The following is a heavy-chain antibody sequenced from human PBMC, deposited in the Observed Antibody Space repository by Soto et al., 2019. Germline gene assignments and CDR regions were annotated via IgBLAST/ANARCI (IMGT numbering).Heavy chain of an antibody. CDR3: ARREYCSGGSCYLSFDS. V-gene: IGHV4-30-4*01. D-gene: IGHD2-15*01. CDR2: IYYSGST. Sequence: QVQLQESGPGLVKPSQTLSLTCTVSGGSISSGDYYWSWIRQPPGKGLEWIGYIYYSGSTYYNPSLKSRVTISLDTSKNQFSLKLTSVTAADTAVYYCARREYCSGGSCYLSFDSWGQGILVTVSS. CDR1: GGSISSGDYY. J-gene: IGHJ4*02.